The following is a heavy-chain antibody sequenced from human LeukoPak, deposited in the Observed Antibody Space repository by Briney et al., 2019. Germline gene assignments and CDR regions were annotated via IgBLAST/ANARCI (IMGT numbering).Heavy chain of an antibody. D-gene: IGHD1-26*01. CDR2: IKSKTDGGTT. CDR1: GFTFDDYV. V-gene: IGHV3-15*07. J-gene: IGHJ4*02. Sequence: GGSLRLSCAASGFTFDDYVMNWVRQAPGKGPEWVGRIKSKTDGGTTDYAAPVKGRFTISRDDSKNTLYLQMNSLKTEDTAVYYCTTRLSSTVLLRLDYWGQGTLVTVSS. CDR3: TTRLSSTVLLRLDY.